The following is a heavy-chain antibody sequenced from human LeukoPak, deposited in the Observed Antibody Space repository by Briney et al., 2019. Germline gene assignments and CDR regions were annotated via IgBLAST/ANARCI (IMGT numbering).Heavy chain of an antibody. CDR1: GFTFSSYA. CDR2: ISGSGGST. CDR3: AKGYKVTTHDVDVFDI. V-gene: IGHV3-23*01. J-gene: IGHJ3*02. D-gene: IGHD4-17*01. Sequence: GGSLRLSCAASGFTFSSYAMSWVRQAPGKGLEWVSTISGSGGSTYYADSVKGRFTISRDNSKNTLYLQMNSLRAEDTAVYYCAKGYKVTTHDVDVFDIWGQGTMVTVSS.